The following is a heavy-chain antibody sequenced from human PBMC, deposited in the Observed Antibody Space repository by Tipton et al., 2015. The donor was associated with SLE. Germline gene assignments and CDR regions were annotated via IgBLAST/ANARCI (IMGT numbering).Heavy chain of an antibody. V-gene: IGHV4-38-2*01. CDR3: ARHDYGDYGIWAFDM. CDR1: GNDISRGTY. J-gene: IGHJ3*02. CDR2: ISSSGTT. D-gene: IGHD4-17*01. Sequence: GLVKPSETLSLTCDVSGNDISRGTYWAWIRQPPGKGLEWIGSISSSGTTHYNPSLKSRVTISVDTSKNQLSLKQRSATAADTAVYYCARHDYGDYGIWAFDMWGRGTVVSVSS.